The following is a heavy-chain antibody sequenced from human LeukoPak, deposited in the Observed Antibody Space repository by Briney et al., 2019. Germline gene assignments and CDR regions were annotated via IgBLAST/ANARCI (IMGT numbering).Heavy chain of an antibody. CDR1: GFTFRGLS. CDR3: ARGSSPFDY. Sequence: GGPLGLPCAASGFTFRGLSLNGAGRAPGKGLEWASSISSSSSYIYYADSVKGRFTISRDNAKNSLYLQMNSLRAEDTAVYYCARGSSPFDYWGQGTLVTVSS. J-gene: IGHJ4*02. V-gene: IGHV3-21*01. D-gene: IGHD1-26*01. CDR2: ISSSSSYI.